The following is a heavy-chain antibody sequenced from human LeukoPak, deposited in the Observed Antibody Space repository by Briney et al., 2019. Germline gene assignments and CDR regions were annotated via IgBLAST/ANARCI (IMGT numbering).Heavy chain of an antibody. D-gene: IGHD3-22*01. CDR3: AKDYVAYDSSGYYFDY. Sequence: GGSLRLSCAASGFTFSSYGMHWVRQAPGKGLEWVAVIWYGGSNKYYADSVKGRFTISRDNSKNTLYLQMNSLRAEDTAVYYCAKDYVAYDSSGYYFDYWGQGTLVTVSS. V-gene: IGHV3-30*02. CDR2: IWYGGSNK. J-gene: IGHJ4*02. CDR1: GFTFSSYG.